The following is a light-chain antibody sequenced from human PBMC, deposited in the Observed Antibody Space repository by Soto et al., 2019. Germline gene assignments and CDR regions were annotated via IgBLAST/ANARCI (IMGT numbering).Light chain of an antibody. J-gene: IGKJ1*01. Sequence: IEMTQNPSFLSASVGDRVTITCRASQGISSYLAWYQQKPGKAPKLLIYAASTLQSGVPSRFSGSGSGTEFTLTISILQPEDFTPYYCLDYNIHPLTFCHGA. CDR1: QGISSY. V-gene: IGKV1-9*01. CDR3: LDYNIHPLT. CDR2: AAS.